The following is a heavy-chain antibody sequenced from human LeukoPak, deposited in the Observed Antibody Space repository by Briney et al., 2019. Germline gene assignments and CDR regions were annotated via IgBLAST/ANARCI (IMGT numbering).Heavy chain of an antibody. V-gene: IGHV3-11*01. CDR1: GFTFSDYY. Sequence: GGSLRLSCAASGFTFSDYYMSWIRQAPGKGLEWVSYISSSGSTIYYADSVKGRFTISRDNAKNSLYPQMNSLRAEDTAVYYCARAPKFRLVGVPKGPFDPWGQGSLVTVSS. CDR2: ISSSGSTI. D-gene: IGHD1-26*01. J-gene: IGHJ5*02. CDR3: ARAPKFRLVGVPKGPFDP.